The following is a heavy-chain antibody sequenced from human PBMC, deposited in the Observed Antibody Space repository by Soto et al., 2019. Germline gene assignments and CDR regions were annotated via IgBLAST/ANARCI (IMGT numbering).Heavy chain of an antibody. V-gene: IGHV1-2*04. CDR2: INPNSGGT. D-gene: IGHD6-19*01. CDR1: GYTFTGYY. Sequence: GASVKVSCKASGYTFTGYYMHWVRQAPGQGLEWMGWINPNSGGTNYAQKFQGWVTMTRDTSISTAYMELSRLRSDDTAVYYCAISQYSSGWYDYWGQGTLVTVSS. J-gene: IGHJ4*02. CDR3: AISQYSSGWYDY.